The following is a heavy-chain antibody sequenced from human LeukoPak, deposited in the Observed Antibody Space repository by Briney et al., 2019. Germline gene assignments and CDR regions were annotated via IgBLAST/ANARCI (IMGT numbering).Heavy chain of an antibody. V-gene: IGHV4-4*07. CDR1: GGSMSSYY. CDR3: ARAPTFGYWFDP. Sequence: SETLSLTCTVSGGSMSSYYWSWIRQPAGRGLEWIGRIYTSGSTNYNPSLKSRVTMSVDTSKNLFSLKLNSVTAADTAVYYCARAPTFGYWFDPWGQGTLVTVSS. D-gene: IGHD3-10*02. J-gene: IGHJ5*02. CDR2: IYTSGST.